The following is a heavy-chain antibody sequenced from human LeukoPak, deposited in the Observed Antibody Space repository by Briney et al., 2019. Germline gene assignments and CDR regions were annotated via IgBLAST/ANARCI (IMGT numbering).Heavy chain of an antibody. CDR1: GYSISSGYY. V-gene: IGHV4-38-2*01. CDR3: ARCYCSGGSCTSPGDYYYMDV. D-gene: IGHD2-15*01. J-gene: IGHJ6*03. CDR2: IYHSGST. Sequence: SETLSLTCAVSGYSISSGYYWGWIRQPPGKGLEWIGSIYHSGSTYYNPSLKSRVTISVDTSKNQFSLKLSSVTAADTAVYYCARCYCSGGSCTSPGDYYYMDVWGKGTTVTVSS.